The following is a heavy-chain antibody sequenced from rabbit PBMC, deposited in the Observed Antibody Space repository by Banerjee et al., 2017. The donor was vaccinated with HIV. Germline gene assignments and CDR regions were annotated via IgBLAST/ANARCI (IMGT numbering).Heavy chain of an antibody. Sequence: QEQLVESGGGLVQPGGSLKLSCKASGFDFSTYGVNWVRQAPGKGLEWIACINTSTGNTVYASWAKGRSTVSKTSSTTVTLQMTSLTAADTATYFCARDLAGVIGWNFNLWGPGTLVTVS. V-gene: IGHV1S45*01. CDR2: INTSTGNT. CDR3: ARDLAGVIGWNFNL. CDR1: GFDFSTYG. D-gene: IGHD4-1*01. J-gene: IGHJ4*01.